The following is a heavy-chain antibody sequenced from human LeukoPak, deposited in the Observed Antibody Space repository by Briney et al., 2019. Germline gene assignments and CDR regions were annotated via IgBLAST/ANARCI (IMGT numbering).Heavy chain of an antibody. CDR2: INPNSGGT. D-gene: IGHD3-22*01. CDR1: GYTFTGYY. V-gene: IGHV1-2*02. J-gene: IGHJ4*02. Sequence: ASVKLSCKASGYTFTGYYMHWVRQAPGQGLEWMGWINPNSGGTNYAQKFQGRVTMTRDTSISTAYMELGRLRSDDTAVYYCARRHYYDSSFLDYWGQGTLVTVSS. CDR3: ARRHYYDSSFLDY.